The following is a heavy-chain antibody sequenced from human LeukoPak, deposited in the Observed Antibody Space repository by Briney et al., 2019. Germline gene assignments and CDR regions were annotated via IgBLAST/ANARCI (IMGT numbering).Heavy chain of an antibody. V-gene: IGHV4-30-2*01. CDR2: FYDSGST. J-gene: IGHJ6*04. CDR3: ARETYYYGLDV. Sequence: SETLSLTCTVSGGSIASGGYYWSWIRQPPGKGLEWIGYFYDSGSTYYNPSLKSRVTISVDRSKNQFSLNLSSVTAADTAVYYCARETYYYGLDVWGKGTTVTVSS. CDR1: GGSIASGGYY.